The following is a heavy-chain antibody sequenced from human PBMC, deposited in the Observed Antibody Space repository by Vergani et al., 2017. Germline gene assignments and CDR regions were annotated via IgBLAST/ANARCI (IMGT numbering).Heavy chain of an antibody. Sequence: QLQLQESGPGLVKPSETLSLTCTVSGGPISSSSYYWGWIRQPPGKGLEWIGSIYYGGSTYYNPSLKSRVTISVDTSKIQFSLKLSSVTAADTAVYYCGGHPGRQYYYMDVWGKGTTVTVSS. J-gene: IGHJ6*03. D-gene: IGHD3-10*01. CDR3: GGHPGRQYYYMDV. CDR2: IYYGGST. CDR1: GGPISSSSYY. V-gene: IGHV4-39*01.